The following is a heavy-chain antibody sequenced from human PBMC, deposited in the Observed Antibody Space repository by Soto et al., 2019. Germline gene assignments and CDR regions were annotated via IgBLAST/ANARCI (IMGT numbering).Heavy chain of an antibody. D-gene: IGHD1-26*01. CDR3: ARGPRPSSSGTGAY. V-gene: IGHV3-53*01. CDR2: IYSGGST. CDR1: GFTVSSNY. Sequence: PGGSLRLSCAASGFTVSSNYMSWVRQAPGKGLEWVSVIYSGGSTYYADSVKGRFTISRDNSKNTLYLQMNSLRAEDTAVYYCARGPRPSSSGTGAYWGPGTQVTVSS. J-gene: IGHJ4*02.